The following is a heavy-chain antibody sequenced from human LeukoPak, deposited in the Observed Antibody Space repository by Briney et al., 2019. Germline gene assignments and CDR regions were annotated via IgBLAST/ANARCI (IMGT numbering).Heavy chain of an antibody. V-gene: IGHV4-59*01. CDR2: IYYSGST. Sequence: SETLSLTCTVSGGPISSYYWSWIRQPPGKGLEWIGYIYYSGSTNYNPSLKSRVTISVDTSKNQFSLKLSSVTAADTAVYYCAASNYKDFDYWGQGTLVTVSS. CDR1: GGPISSYY. CDR3: AASNYKDFDY. D-gene: IGHD4-4*01. J-gene: IGHJ4*02.